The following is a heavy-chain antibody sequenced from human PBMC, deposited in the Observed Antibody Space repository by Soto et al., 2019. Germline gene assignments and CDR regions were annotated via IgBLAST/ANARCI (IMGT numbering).Heavy chain of an antibody. CDR2: IYHSGST. Sequence: SETLSLTCAVSGYSISSGYYWGWIRQPPGKGLEWIGSIYHSGSTYYNPSLKSRVTISVDTSKNQFSLKLSSVTAADTAVYYCARDTIYGSAKNSSDPSGQATLVTVSS. J-gene: IGHJ5*02. CDR1: GYSISSGYY. CDR3: ARDTIYGSAKNSSDP. V-gene: IGHV4-38-2*02. D-gene: IGHD3-10*01.